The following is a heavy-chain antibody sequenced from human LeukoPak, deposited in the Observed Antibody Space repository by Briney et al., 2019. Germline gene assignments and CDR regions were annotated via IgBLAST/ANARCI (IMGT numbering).Heavy chain of an antibody. Sequence: SETLSLTCTISSGSIDNYYWSWIRQPAGKGLEWIGQIYFSGNTNYNPSLKSRVTISVDRSKNQFSLKLSSVTAADTAVYYCARVEDITMIVNWGQGTLVTVSS. CDR2: IYFSGNT. V-gene: IGHV4-59*01. CDR1: SGSIDNYY. CDR3: ARVEDITMIVN. D-gene: IGHD3-22*01. J-gene: IGHJ4*02.